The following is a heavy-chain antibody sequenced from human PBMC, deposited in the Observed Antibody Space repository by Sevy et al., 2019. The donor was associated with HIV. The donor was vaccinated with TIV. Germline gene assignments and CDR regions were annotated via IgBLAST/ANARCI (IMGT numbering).Heavy chain of an antibody. CDR2: IYYSGST. J-gene: IGHJ6*02. V-gene: IGHV4-31*03. Sequence: SETLSLTCTVSGGSISSGGYYWSWIRQHPGKGLEWNGYIYYSGSTYYNPSLKSRVTISVDTSKNQFSLKLSSVTAADTAVYYCARENGVGYYYYGMDVWGQGTTVTVSS. D-gene: IGHD1-1*01. CDR1: GGSISSGGYY. CDR3: ARENGVGYYYYGMDV.